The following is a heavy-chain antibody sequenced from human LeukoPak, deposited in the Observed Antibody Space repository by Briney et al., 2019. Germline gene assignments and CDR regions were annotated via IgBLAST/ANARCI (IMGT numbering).Heavy chain of an antibody. Sequence: GSSVKVSCKASGGTFSSYAISWVRQAPGQGLEWMGGIIPIFGTANYAQKFQGRVTITADESTSTAYMELSSLRSEDTAVYYCARGGIAVAGGLGLDYWGQGTLVTVSS. CDR3: ARGGIAVAGGLGLDY. V-gene: IGHV1-69*01. D-gene: IGHD6-19*01. J-gene: IGHJ4*02. CDR1: GGTFSSYA. CDR2: IIPIFGTA.